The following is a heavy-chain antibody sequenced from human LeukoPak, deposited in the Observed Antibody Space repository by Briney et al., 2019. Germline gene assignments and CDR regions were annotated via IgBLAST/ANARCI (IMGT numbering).Heavy chain of an antibody. CDR1: GFTFSSYG. Sequence: GGSLRLSCAASGFTFSSYGMNWVRQAPGKGLEWVSSISSSSSYIYYADSVKGRFTISRDNAKNSLYLQMNSLRAEDTAMYYCARNILFAFDIWGQGTMVTVSS. J-gene: IGHJ3*02. CDR3: ARNILFAFDI. V-gene: IGHV3-21*04. CDR2: ISSSSSYI.